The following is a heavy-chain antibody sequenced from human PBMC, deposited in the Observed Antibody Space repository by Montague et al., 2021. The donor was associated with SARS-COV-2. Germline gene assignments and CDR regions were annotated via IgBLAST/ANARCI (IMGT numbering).Heavy chain of an antibody. V-gene: IGHV4-39*01. D-gene: IGHD2-2*01. CDR3: ARQLPSYCSTNKCYPYYLDV. CDR1: GGSISSPDYY. CDR2: ITYASRT. J-gene: IGHJ4*02. Sequence: SETLSLTCTVSGGSISSPDYYWVWLRPSPGKGLEWIGSITYASRTYHNPSLRIRVSFSMDTSKNHFSLSLNSVTAADTAVYFCARQLPSYCSTNKCYPYYLDVWGQGALVTVSS.